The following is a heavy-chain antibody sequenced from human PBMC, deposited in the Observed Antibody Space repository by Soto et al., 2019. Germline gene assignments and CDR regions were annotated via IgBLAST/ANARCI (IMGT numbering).Heavy chain of an antibody. CDR1: GFTFSGAA. CDR3: TSHSPEDMIRK. J-gene: IGHJ4*02. CDR2: IRNKANSYAT. V-gene: IGHV3-73*02. Sequence: EVQLVESGGGLVQPGGSLKLSCAASGFTFSGAAVHWVRQDSGKGLEWVGRIRNKANSYATAYAASLKGRFMISRDDSKNTAYLQMNSLKTEDTAVYYCTSHSPEDMIRKWGQGTLVTVSS. D-gene: IGHD2-15*01.